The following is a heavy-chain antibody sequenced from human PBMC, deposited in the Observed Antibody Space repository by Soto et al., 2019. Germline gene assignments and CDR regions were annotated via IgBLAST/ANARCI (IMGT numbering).Heavy chain of an antibody. J-gene: IGHJ4*02. CDR3: AHTGYYDLLTFDY. CDR1: VCSLMTRKMV. CDR2: IYWGDDK. D-gene: IGHD3-9*01. V-gene: IGHV2-5*02. Sequence: SGHTLVNPTHTLTLTCTFSVCSLMTRKMVVCCIRQPPGKALEWLALIYWGDDKRYRPSLNNRLTITKDTSKNQVLLTMTNLDPVDTATYYCAHTGYYDLLTFDYWGQGTLVTVPQ.